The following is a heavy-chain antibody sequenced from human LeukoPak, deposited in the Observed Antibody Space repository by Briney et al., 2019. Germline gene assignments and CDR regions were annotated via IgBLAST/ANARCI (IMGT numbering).Heavy chain of an antibody. CDR1: GFTFSSYS. D-gene: IGHD6-19*01. CDR2: ISSSSSYI. CDR3: ARDRAVADYYFDY. J-gene: IGHJ4*02. V-gene: IGHV3-21*01. Sequence: GGSLRLSCAASGFTFSSYSMNWVRQAPGKGLEWVSSISSSSSYIYYADSAKGRFTISRDNAKNSLYLQMNSLRAEDTAVYYCARDRAVADYYFDYWGQGTLVTVSS.